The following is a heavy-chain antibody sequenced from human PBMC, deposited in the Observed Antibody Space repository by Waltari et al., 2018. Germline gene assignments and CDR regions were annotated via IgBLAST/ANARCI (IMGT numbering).Heavy chain of an antibody. J-gene: IGHJ4*02. V-gene: IGHV4-4*02. Sequence: QLLLQESGPGLVKPSGTLSLTCVVSGDSMSGNSWWRWVRQSPDKGLEWIGQVHGSGRTNYNPSFASRAIVSLDTSMNQFSLRILSATAADTAVYFCARDLGRGLFLDSWGQGTLVTVSP. CDR1: GDSMSGNSW. CDR3: ARDLGRGLFLDS. CDR2: VHGSGRT. D-gene: IGHD2-15*01.